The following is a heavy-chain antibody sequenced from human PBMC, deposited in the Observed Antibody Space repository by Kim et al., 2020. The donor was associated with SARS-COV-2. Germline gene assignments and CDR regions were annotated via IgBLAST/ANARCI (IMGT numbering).Heavy chain of an antibody. CDR1: GGSFSGYY. J-gene: IGHJ5*02. CDR3: AKGGAAAPYNWFDP. D-gene: IGHD2-2*01. CDR2: INHSGST. Sequence: SETLSLTCAVYGGSFSGYYWSWIRQPPGKGLEWIGEINHSGSTNYNPSLKSRVTISVDTSKNQFSLKLSSVTAADTAVYYCAKGGAAAPYNWFDPWGQGTLVTVSS. V-gene: IGHV4-34*01.